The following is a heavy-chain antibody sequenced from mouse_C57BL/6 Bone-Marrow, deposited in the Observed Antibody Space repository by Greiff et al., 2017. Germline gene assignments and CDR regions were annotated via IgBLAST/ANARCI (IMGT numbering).Heavy chain of an antibody. CDR3: ARGGPYAAWVAY. V-gene: IGHV1-81*01. J-gene: IGHJ3*01. CDR1: GYTFTSYG. CDR2: IYPRSGNT. Sequence: QVQLKQSGAELARPGASVKLSCKASGYTFTSYGISWVKQRTGQGLEWIGEIYPRSGNTYYNEQFKGKATLTADKSSSTAYMELRSLTSEDSAVYFCARGGPYAAWVAYWGQGTLVTVSA. D-gene: IGHD1-1*01.